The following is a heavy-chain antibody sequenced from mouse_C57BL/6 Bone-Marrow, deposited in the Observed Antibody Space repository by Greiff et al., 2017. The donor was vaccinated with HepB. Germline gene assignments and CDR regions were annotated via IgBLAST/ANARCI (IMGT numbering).Heavy chain of an antibody. D-gene: IGHD4-1*01. CDR3: TQLTGTVFDY. CDR2: IRLKSDNYAT. V-gene: IGHV6-3*01. Sequence: EVKLMESGGGLVQPGGSMKLSCVASGFTFSNYWMNWVRQSPEKGLEWVAQIRLKSDNYATHYAESVKGRFTISRDDSKSSVYLQMNNLRAEDTGIYYCTQLTGTVFDYWGQGTTLTVSS. CDR1: GFTFSNYW. J-gene: IGHJ2*01.